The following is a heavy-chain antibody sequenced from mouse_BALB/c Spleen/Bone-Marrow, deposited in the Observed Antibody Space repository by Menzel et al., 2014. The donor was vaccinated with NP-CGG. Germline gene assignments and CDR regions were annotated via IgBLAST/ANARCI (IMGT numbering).Heavy chain of an antibody. D-gene: IGHD1-1*01. J-gene: IGHJ2*01. CDR1: GFNIKDTY. CDR3: ANYYYGYYFDY. CDR2: IDPANGNT. Sequence: DVQLQESGAELVKPGASVKSSCTASGFNIKDTYMHWVKQRPEQGLEWIGRIDPANGNTKYDPKFQDKATITADTSSNTAYLQLSSLTSEDTAVYYCANYYYGYYFDYWGQGTTLTVSS. V-gene: IGHV14-3*02.